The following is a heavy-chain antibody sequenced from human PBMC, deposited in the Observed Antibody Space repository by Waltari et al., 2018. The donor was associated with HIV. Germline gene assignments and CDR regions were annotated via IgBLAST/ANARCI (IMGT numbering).Heavy chain of an antibody. V-gene: IGHV1-69*02. Sequence: VPLVHSGAEVQKQGSSVEVSCKASEGTFSSLTIRRVRQAPGQGLEWMGRIIPILGIANYAQKFQGRVTITADKATSTAYMELSSLRSEDTAVYYCARLGPPTVHYWGQGTLVTVSS. CDR2: IIPILGIA. CDR3: ARLGPPTVHY. CDR1: EGTFSSLT. J-gene: IGHJ4*02. D-gene: IGHD4-17*01.